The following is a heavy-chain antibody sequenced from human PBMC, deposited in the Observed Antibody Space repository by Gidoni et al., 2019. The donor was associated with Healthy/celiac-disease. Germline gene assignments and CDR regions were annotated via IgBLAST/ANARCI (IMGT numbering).Heavy chain of an antibody. CDR2: ISGSGGST. V-gene: IGHV3-23*01. D-gene: IGHD6-13*01. J-gene: IGHJ5*02. CDR1: GFTFRRYA. CDR3: AKKLEIAAARIGGWFDP. Sequence: EVQLLESGGGLVQPGGSLRLSWAASGFTFRRYALSWLRQAPGKGLAWVSAISGSGGSTYYADSVKGRFTISRYNSKNTLYLQMNSLRAEDTAVYYCAKKLEIAAARIGGWFDPWGQGTLVTVSS.